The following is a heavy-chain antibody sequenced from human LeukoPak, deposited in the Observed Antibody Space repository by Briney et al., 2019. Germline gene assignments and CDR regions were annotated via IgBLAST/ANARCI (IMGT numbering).Heavy chain of an antibody. CDR3: AMASATVGFDY. CDR2: IYYSGST. V-gene: IGHV4-39*07. D-gene: IGHD4-17*01. J-gene: IGHJ4*02. Sequence: SETLSLTCTVSGGSISSSSYYWGWIRQSPGKGLEWIGSIYYSGSTYYNPSLKSRVTISVDTSKNQFSLKLSSVTAADTAVYYCAMASATVGFDYWGQGTLVTVSS. CDR1: GGSISSSSYY.